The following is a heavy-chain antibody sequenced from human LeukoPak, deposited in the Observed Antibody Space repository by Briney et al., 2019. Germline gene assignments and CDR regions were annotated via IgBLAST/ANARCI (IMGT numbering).Heavy chain of an antibody. CDR1: GGSISSYY. Sequence: PSETLSLTCSVSGGSISSYYWSWIRQPAGKGLEFIGRIYSSGITNYNPSLESRVTMSVDTSKNQFSLKLSSVTAADTAVYYCARDSAYYDSSGYWFAAFDIWGQGTMVTVSS. V-gene: IGHV4-4*07. D-gene: IGHD3-22*01. CDR2: IYSSGIT. CDR3: ARDSAYYDSSGYWFAAFDI. J-gene: IGHJ3*02.